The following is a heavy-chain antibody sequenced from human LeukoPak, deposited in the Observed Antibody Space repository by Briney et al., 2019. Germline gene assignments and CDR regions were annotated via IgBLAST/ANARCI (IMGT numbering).Heavy chain of an antibody. CDR3: ARGVTAVAGTFMDYYYYYMDV. V-gene: IGHV1-8*01. D-gene: IGHD6-19*01. CDR2: MNTNSGNT. CDR1: GYTFTSYD. Sequence: ASVKVSCKASGYTFTSYDINWVRQATGQGLEWMGWMNTNSGNTGYAQKFQGRVTMTRNTSISTAYMELSSLRSEDTAVYYCARGVTAVAGTFMDYYYYYMDVWGKGTTVTISS. J-gene: IGHJ6*03.